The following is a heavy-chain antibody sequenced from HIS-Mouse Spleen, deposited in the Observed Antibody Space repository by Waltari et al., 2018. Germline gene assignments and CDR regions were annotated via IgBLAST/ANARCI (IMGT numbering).Heavy chain of an antibody. Sequence: QLQLQESGPGLVKPSETLSLTCTFPGGSISSSSSYWGSIRQPPGKGLEWIGSIYYRGSTYYNPSLKSRVTISVDTSKNQFSLKLSSVTAADTAVYYCARDQFSRGGLDYWGQGTLVTVSS. V-gene: IGHV4-39*07. CDR2: IYYRGST. CDR1: GGSISSSSSY. D-gene: IGHD1-26*01. J-gene: IGHJ4*02. CDR3: ARDQFSRGGLDY.